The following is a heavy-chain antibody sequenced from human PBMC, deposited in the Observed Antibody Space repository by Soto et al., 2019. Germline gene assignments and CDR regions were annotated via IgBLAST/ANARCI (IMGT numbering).Heavy chain of an antibody. Sequence: NPSETLSLTCTVSGGSISSYYWSWIRQPPGKGLEWIGYIYYSGSTNYNPSLKSRVTISVDTSKNQFSLKLSSVTAADTAVYYCARENDILTMDVWGQGTTVTVSS. D-gene: IGHD3-9*01. CDR2: IYYSGST. V-gene: IGHV4-59*01. CDR3: ARENDILTMDV. J-gene: IGHJ6*02. CDR1: GGSISSYY.